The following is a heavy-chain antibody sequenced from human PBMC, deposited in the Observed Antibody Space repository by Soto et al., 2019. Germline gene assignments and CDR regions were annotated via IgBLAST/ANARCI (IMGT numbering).Heavy chain of an antibody. J-gene: IGHJ6*02. CDR2: ISYDGSNK. CDR3: ASDWIVVVPAALGMDV. Sequence: QVQLVESGGGVVQPGRSLRLSCAASGFTFSSYAMHWVRQAPGKGLEWVAVISYDGSNKYYADSVKGRFTISRDNSKNTLYLQMNSPRAEDTAVYYCASDWIVVVPAALGMDVWGQGTTVTVSS. V-gene: IGHV3-30-3*01. CDR1: GFTFSSYA. D-gene: IGHD2-2*01.